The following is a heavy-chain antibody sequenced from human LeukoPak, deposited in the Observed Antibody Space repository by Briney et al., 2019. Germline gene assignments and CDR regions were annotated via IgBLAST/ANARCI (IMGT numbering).Heavy chain of an antibody. CDR1: GFTVNSNY. V-gene: IGHV3-53*01. J-gene: IGHJ5*02. CDR3: AREESLLRYFDWLLSGDGNWFDP. D-gene: IGHD3-9*01. CDR2: LYSDGRT. Sequence: PGGSLRLSCAASGFTVNSNYMNWVRQAPGKGLEWVSVLYSDGRTYYADSVKGRFTISRDTSKNTLYLQVNSLRAEDTAVYYCAREESLLRYFDWLLSGDGNWFDPWGQGTLVTVSS.